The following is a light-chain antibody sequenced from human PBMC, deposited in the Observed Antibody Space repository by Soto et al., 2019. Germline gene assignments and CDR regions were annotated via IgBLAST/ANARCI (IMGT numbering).Light chain of an antibody. J-gene: IGLJ2*01. CDR2: DVS. Sequence: QSALTQPASVSGSPGQSITISCTGTSSNVGSYNYVSWYQQHPGKAPKLMIYDVSNRPSGVSNRFSGSKSGNTATLTISGVQAEDEADYYCSSYSRSNTRYVLCGGGTKLTVL. CDR3: SSYSRSNTRYVL. V-gene: IGLV2-14*03. CDR1: SSNVGSYNY.